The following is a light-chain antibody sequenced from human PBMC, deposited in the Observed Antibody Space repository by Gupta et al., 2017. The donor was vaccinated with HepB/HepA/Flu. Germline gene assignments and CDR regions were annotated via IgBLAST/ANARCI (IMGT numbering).Light chain of an antibody. V-gene: IGKV2-24*01. CDR2: KIA. J-gene: IGKJ2*01. CDR3: MQATQFPPVYT. Sequence: DIVIIQTRLSSHVTLGQRASISCWSSQSLVPRDGNTYLSWLQQRPGQPPRLLIYKIANRFSVVPGRFSGSGAGTDFTLKISRVEADDVGVYYCMQATQFPPVYTFDQGTKLEIK. CDR1: QSLVPRDGNTY.